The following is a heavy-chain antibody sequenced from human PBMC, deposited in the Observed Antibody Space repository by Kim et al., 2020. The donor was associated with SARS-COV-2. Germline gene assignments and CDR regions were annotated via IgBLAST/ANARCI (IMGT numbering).Heavy chain of an antibody. D-gene: IGHD3-10*01. V-gene: IGHV3-23*01. Sequence: DSVKGRFTISRDNSKNTLYLQMNSLGAEDTAVYFCAKVSGPGAGRYYFDYWGQGTLVSVSS. J-gene: IGHJ4*02. CDR3: AKVSGPGAGRYYFDY.